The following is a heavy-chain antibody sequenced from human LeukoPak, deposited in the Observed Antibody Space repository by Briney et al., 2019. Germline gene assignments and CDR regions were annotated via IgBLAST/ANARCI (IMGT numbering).Heavy chain of an antibody. CDR2: ISYDGSNK. Sequence: GGSLRLSCAASGFTFSSYSMNWVRQAPGKGLEWVAVISYDGSNKYYADSVKGRFTISRDNSKNTLYLQMNSLRAEDTAVYYCAKGIQLWLLSGFDYWGQGTLVTVSS. V-gene: IGHV3-30*18. CDR3: AKGIQLWLLSGFDY. CDR1: GFTFSSYS. D-gene: IGHD5-18*01. J-gene: IGHJ4*02.